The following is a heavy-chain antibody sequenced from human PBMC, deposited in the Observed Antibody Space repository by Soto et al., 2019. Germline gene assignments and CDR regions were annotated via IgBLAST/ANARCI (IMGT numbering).Heavy chain of an antibody. CDR2: IYYSGSS. CDR1: GGSISSSSYY. D-gene: IGHD3-10*01. CDR3: AIRLHYYGSGSYYTFGGFDP. J-gene: IGHJ5*02. V-gene: IGHV4-39*01. Sequence: SETLSLTCTVSGGSISSSSYYWGWIRQPPGKGLEWIGSIYYSGSSYYNPSLKSRVTISVDTSKNQFSLKLSSVTAADTAVYYCAIRLHYYGSGSYYTFGGFDPWGQGTQVTVSS.